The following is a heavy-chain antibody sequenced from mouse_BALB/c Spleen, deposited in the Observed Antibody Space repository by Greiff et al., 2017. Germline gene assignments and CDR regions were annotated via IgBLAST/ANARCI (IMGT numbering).Heavy chain of an antibody. J-gene: IGHJ1*01. Sequence: EVKLMESGGGLVQPGGSRKLSCAASGFTFSDYGMAWVRQAPGKGPEWVAFISNLAYSIYYADTVTGRFTISRENAKNTLYLEMSSLRSEDTAMYYCARDRYYYGSSYWYFDVWGAGTTVTVSS. V-gene: IGHV5-15*02. CDR3: ARDRYYYGSSYWYFDV. D-gene: IGHD1-1*01. CDR2: ISNLAYSI. CDR1: GFTFSDYG.